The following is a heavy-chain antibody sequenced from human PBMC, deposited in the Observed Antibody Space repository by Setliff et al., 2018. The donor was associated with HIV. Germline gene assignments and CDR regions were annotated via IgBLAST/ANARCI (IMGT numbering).Heavy chain of an antibody. CDR3: ARDRRGYYYGSGSCYMDV. J-gene: IGHJ6*03. CDR1: GDSISSYY. CDR2: IYTSGIT. Sequence: SETLSLTCTVSGDSISSYYWTWIRQPPGKGLEWIGYIYTSGITDYNPSLKSRVTISGDTSKNHFSLKLSSVTAADTAVYYCARDRRGYYYGSGSCYMDVWGTGTTVTVSS. V-gene: IGHV4-4*08. D-gene: IGHD3-10*01.